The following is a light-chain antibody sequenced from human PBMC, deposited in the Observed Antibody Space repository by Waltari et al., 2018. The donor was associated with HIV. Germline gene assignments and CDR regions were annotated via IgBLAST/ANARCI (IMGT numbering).Light chain of an antibody. CDR2: DVS. J-gene: IGLJ3*02. CDR3: CSYAGSHTPWV. CDR1: SSDVGGYNY. Sequence: QSALTQPRSVTGSPGQSVTISCTGTSSDVGGYNYVSWYQQHPGKAPKLIIYDVSKRPSGVPARFAGSKSGNTASLTISGLQAEDEVHYYCCSYAGSHTPWVFGGGTKVTVL. V-gene: IGLV2-11*01.